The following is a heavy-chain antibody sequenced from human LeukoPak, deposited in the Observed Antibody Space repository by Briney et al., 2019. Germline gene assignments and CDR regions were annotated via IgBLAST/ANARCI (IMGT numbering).Heavy chain of an antibody. J-gene: IGHJ4*02. CDR1: GFTFSSYA. D-gene: IGHD6-13*01. CDR3: AKDPQYSTRSGQSYFDY. V-gene: IGHV3-23*01. Sequence: PGGSLRLSCAASGFTFSSYAMSWVRQAPGKGLEWVSAISGSGGSTYYADSVKGRFTISRDNSKNTLYLQMNSLRAEDTAVYYCAKDPQYSTRSGQSYFDYWGQGTLVTVSS. CDR2: ISGSGGST.